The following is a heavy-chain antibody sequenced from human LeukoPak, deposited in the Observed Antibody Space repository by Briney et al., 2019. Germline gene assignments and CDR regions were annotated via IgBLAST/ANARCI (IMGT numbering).Heavy chain of an antibody. Sequence: GGSLRLSCAASGFTFSSYSMNWVRQAPGKGLEWVSSISSSSSSYIYYADSVKGRFTISRDNAKNSLCLEMNSLRGEDTAVYFCATVRTPDSSSNRYYNYMDVWGKGTTVTVSS. J-gene: IGHJ6*03. CDR3: ATVRTPDSSSNRYYNYMDV. V-gene: IGHV3-21*01. CDR1: GFTFSSYS. CDR2: ISSSSSSYI. D-gene: IGHD6-6*01.